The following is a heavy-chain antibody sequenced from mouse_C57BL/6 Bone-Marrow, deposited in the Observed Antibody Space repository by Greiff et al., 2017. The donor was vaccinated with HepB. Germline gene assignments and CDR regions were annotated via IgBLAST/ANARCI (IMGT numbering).Heavy chain of an antibody. Sequence: DVQLVESGGGLVQPGESLKLSCESNEYEFPSYDMSWVRKTPEKRLELVAAINSDGGSTYYPDTVERRFIISRDNTKKTLYLQMSSLRSEDAALYCSARWARRGFAYWGQGTPVTVSA. CDR2: INSDGGST. CDR3: ARWARRGFAY. J-gene: IGHJ3*01. CDR1: EYEFPSYD. V-gene: IGHV5-2*01.